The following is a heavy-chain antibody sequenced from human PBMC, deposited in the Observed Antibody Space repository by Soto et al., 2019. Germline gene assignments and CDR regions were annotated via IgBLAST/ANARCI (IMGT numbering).Heavy chain of an antibody. D-gene: IGHD5-12*01. V-gene: IGHV3-11*04. CDR3: ARARGNDWYSDY. CDR2: ISSSGTYV. CDR1: GFTLSDYY. Sequence: PGGSLRLSCAASGFTLSDYYMSWIRQAPGKGLEWVSYISSSGTYVYYADSVKGRFTISRDSASNSLFLQMTSLRAEDTAVYHCARARGNDWYSDYWGQGTLVTVSS. J-gene: IGHJ4*02.